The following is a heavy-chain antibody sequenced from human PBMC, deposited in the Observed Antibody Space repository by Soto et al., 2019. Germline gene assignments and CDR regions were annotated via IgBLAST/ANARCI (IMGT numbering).Heavy chain of an antibody. CDR1: GYTFTNYC. J-gene: IGHJ6*02. CDR2: ISGYNGDT. Sequence: RASVKVSCKASGYTFTNYCISWVLQAPAQGLECMGWISGYNGDTNYAQKFQGRVTISVDTSKNQFSLKLNSVTAADTAVYYCARVDILTVYGCMDVWGQGTTVTVSS. CDR3: ARVDILTVYGCMDV. D-gene: IGHD3-9*01. V-gene: IGHV1-18*04.